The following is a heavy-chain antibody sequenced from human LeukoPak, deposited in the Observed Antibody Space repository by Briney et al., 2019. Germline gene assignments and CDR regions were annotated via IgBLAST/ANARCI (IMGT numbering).Heavy chain of an antibody. CDR2: ISSSSSYI. CDR1: GFTFSSYS. D-gene: IGHD2-2*01. Sequence: GGSLRLSCAASGFTFSSYSMNWVRQAPGKGLEWVSSISSSSSYIYYADSVKGRFTISRDNAKNSLYLQMNSLRAEDTAVYYCARGPTVLVGYCSSSSCQADYWGQGTLVTVSS. V-gene: IGHV3-21*01. CDR3: ARGPTVLVGYCSSSSCQADY. J-gene: IGHJ4*02.